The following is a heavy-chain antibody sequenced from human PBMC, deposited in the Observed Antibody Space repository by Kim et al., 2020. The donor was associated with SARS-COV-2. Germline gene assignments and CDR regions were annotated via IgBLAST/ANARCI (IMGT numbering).Heavy chain of an antibody. J-gene: IGHJ4*02. CDR3: ARVSRYFDWLYQPFDY. V-gene: IGHV4-34*01. D-gene: IGHD3-9*01. Sequence: SLKSRVTISVDTSKNQFSLKLSSVTAADTAVYYCARVSRYFDWLYQPFDYWGQGTLVTVSS.